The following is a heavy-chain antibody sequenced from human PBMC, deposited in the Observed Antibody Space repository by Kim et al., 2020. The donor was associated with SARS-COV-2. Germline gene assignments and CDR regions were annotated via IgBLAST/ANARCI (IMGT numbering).Heavy chain of an antibody. Sequence: ASVKVSCKASGYTFTSYGISWVRQAPGQGLEWMGWISAYNGNTNYAQKLQGRVTMTTDTSTSTAYMELRSLRSYDTAVYYCARGGWELRSHDAFDIWGQGTMVTVSS. CDR1: GYTFTSYG. CDR3: ARGGWELRSHDAFDI. CDR2: ISAYNGNT. J-gene: IGHJ3*02. D-gene: IGHD1-26*01. V-gene: IGHV1-18*04.